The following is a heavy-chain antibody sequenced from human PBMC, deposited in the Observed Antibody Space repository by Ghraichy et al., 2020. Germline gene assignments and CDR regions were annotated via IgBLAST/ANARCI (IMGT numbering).Heavy chain of an antibody. CDR3: ATRPYYDILTGYGGLDF. Sequence: GGSLRLSCAASGFTFSSYAMRWVRQAPGKGLEWVSAISGSGDSTYYADSVKGRFTISRHNSKNTLYLQMNSLRAEDSALYYCATRPYYDILTGYGGLDFWGQGTLVTVSS. CDR1: GFTFSSYA. CDR2: ISGSGDST. V-gene: IGHV3-23*01. J-gene: IGHJ4*02. D-gene: IGHD3-9*01.